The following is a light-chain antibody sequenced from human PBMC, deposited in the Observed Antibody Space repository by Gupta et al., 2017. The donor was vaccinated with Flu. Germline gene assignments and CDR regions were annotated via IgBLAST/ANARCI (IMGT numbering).Light chain of an antibody. V-gene: IGKV1-39*01. J-gene: IGKJ1*01. CDR2: AAS. CDR1: QSISSY. CDR3: QQRWT. Sequence: SATVGDRVTITGRASQSISSYLNWYQQKPGKAPKLLIYAASSLQSGVPSRFSGSGSGTDFTLTISSLQPEDFATYYCQQRWTFGQGTKVEIK.